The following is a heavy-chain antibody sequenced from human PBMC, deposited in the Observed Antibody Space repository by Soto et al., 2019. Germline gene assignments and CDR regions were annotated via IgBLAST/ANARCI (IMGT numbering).Heavy chain of an antibody. CDR3: ARDYDTIFGVVKDY. J-gene: IGHJ4*02. CDR2: ISSSSSTI. V-gene: IGHV3-48*01. Sequence: GGALGLSCAASGFPFSSYAMNWVRPAPGKGLEWVSYISSSSSTIYYADSVKGRFTISRDNAKNSLYLQMNSLRAEDTAVYYCARDYDTIFGVVKDYWGQGILVTVSS. D-gene: IGHD3-3*01. CDR1: GFPFSSYA.